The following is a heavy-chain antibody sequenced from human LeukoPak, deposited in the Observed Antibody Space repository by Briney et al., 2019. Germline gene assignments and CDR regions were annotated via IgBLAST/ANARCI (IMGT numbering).Heavy chain of an antibody. V-gene: IGHV4-4*02. CDR2: IYHSGST. CDR3: ARRSGYSNGFDY. J-gene: IGHJ4*02. CDR1: GDSISSSNW. Sequence: RASETLSLTCAVSGDSISSSNWWTWVRQPPGKGLEWIGEIYHSGSTNYNPSLKSRVTISVDKSNNQFSLKLTSVTAADTAVYYRARRSGYSNGFDYWSQGTLVTVSS. D-gene: IGHD5-18*01.